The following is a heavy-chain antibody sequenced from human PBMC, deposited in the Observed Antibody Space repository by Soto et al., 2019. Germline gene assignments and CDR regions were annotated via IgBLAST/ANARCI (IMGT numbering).Heavy chain of an antibody. V-gene: IGHV3-74*01. J-gene: IGHJ6*02. D-gene: IGHD1-26*01. CDR3: ARDAGVGATTRYYYGMDV. CDR1: GFTFSSYW. Sequence: EVQLVESGGGLVQPGGSLRLSCAASGFTFSSYWMHWVRQAPGKGLVWVSRINSDGSSTSYADSVKGRFTISRDNAKNTLYLQINSLRAEDTAVYYCARDAGVGATTRYYYGMDVWGQGTTVTVSS. CDR2: INSDGSST.